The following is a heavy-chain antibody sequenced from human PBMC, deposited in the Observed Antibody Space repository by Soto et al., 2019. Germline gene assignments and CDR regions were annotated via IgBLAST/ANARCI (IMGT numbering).Heavy chain of an antibody. V-gene: IGHV5-10-1*01. CDR1: GYSFTSYW. J-gene: IGHJ6*02. CDR2: IDPSDSYT. Sequence: GESLKISCKGSGYSFTSYWISWVRQMPGKGLEWMGRIDPSDSYTNYSPSFQGHVTISADKSISTAYLQWSSLKASDTAMYYCARQGSYAEYYYYGMDVWGQGTTVTVSS. D-gene: IGHD1-26*01. CDR3: ARQGSYAEYYYYGMDV.